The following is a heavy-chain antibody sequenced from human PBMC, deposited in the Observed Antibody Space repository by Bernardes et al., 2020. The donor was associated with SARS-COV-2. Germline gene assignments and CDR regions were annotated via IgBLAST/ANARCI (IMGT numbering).Heavy chain of an antibody. V-gene: IGHV3-23*01. CDR2: ISGSGGST. D-gene: IGHD3-9*01. J-gene: IGHJ4*02. Sequence: GGSLRLSCAASGFTFSSYAMNWVRQAPGKGLEWVSTISGSGGSTYYADSVKGRFTISRDNSKNTLYLQMNSLRAEDTAVYYCASPIMGLTGHYWGQGNLVTVSS. CDR1: GFTFSSYA. CDR3: ASPIMGLTGHY.